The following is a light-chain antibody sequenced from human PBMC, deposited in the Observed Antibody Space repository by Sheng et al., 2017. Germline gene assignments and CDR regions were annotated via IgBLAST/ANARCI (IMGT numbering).Light chain of an antibody. V-gene: IGKV3-20*01. Sequence: EIVLTQSPGTLSLSPGERATFSCRASQSLISNSLAWYQQKPGQAPTLLISGSSRRATGIPDRFSGSGSGTEFSLTISRLEPDDFAVYYCQQYGGSPPITFGQGTRLEIK. J-gene: IGKJ5*01. CDR1: QSLISNS. CDR3: QQYGGSPPIT. CDR2: GSS.